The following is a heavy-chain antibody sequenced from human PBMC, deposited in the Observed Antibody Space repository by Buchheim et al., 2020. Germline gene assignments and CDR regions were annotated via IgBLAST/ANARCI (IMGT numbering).Heavy chain of an antibody. J-gene: IGHJ4*02. CDR3: ARDVWSGYIDPYFDY. V-gene: IGHV3-30-3*01. Sequence: VQLVESGGGLVQPGGSLRLSCAASGFTFSSYAMHRVRQAPGKGLEWVAVISYDGSNKYYADSVKGRFTISRDNSKNTLYLQMNSLRAEDTAVYYCARDVWSGYIDPYFDYWGQGTL. D-gene: IGHD3-3*01. CDR2: ISYDGSNK. CDR1: GFTFSSYA.